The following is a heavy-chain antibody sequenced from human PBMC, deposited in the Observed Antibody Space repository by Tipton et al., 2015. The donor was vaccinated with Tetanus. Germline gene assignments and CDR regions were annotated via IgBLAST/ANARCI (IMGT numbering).Heavy chain of an antibody. Sequence: TLSLTCSVSGDSISSFYWSWIRQPAGKGLEWIGRIYTSGSTNYNPSLKSRVTVSVDTSKNQFSLRLDSVTAADTAVYYCARDPAVLRFLEWLPDWYFALWGRGTLVTVSS. CDR3: ARDPAVLRFLEWLPDWYFAL. CDR2: IYTSGST. V-gene: IGHV4-4*07. J-gene: IGHJ2*01. D-gene: IGHD3-3*01. CDR1: GDSISSFY.